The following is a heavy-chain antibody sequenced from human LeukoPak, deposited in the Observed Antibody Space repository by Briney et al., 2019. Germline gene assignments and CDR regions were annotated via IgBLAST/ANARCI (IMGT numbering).Heavy chain of an antibody. D-gene: IGHD6-19*01. CDR3: TSLAGSSGWYLAPNDY. Sequence: QPGRSLRLSCAASGFTFSSYAMHWVRQAPGKGLEWVAVISYDGTNKYYADSVKGRFIISRDNSKNTLYLQMNSLRPEDTAVYYCTSLAGSSGWYLAPNDYWGQGTLVTVSS. V-gene: IGHV3-30-3*01. J-gene: IGHJ4*02. CDR2: ISYDGTNK. CDR1: GFTFSSYA.